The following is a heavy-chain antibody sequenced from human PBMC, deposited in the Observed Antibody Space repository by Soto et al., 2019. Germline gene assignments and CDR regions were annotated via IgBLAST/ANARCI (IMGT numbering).Heavy chain of an antibody. D-gene: IGHD2-2*01. CDR2: IYYSGST. Sequence: SETLSLTCTFSGGSISSGGYYWSWIRQHPGKGLEGIGYIYYSGSTYYNPSLKSRVTISVDTSKNQFHLKLSSVTAEDTAVYYCAREGSSTSCSFCPGWVSLYYWGQGTLVTAS. V-gene: IGHV4-31*03. CDR1: GGSISSGGYY. J-gene: IGHJ4*02. CDR3: AREGSSTSCSFCPGWVSLYY.